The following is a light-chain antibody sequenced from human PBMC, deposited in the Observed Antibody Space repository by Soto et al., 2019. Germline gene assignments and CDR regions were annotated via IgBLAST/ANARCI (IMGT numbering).Light chain of an antibody. J-gene: IGKJ2*01. CDR1: QSVSSN. Sequence: EIVMTQSPATLSVSPGERATLSCRASQSVSSNLAWYQPKPDQAPRLLLYGASTRATAIPARFSGSGSGTEVTLTISSLQSEDFAVYYCQQYNNWPLYTFGQGTKLEIK. V-gene: IGKV3-15*01. CDR2: GAS. CDR3: QQYNNWPLYT.